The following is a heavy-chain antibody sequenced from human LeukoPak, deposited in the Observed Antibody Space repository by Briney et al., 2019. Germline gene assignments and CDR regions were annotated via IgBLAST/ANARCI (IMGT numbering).Heavy chain of an antibody. CDR3: AKDDRWLQFCC. CDR1: GFTFSSHG. V-gene: IGHV3-23*01. CDR2: IIPSGHTT. Sequence: GGTLRLSCAATGFTFSSHGMNWVRQAPGKGLEWVSGIIPSGHTTYYADSVRGRFTISRDNSRNTLYLQMNSLRAEDTAVYYCAKDDRWLQFCCWGQGTLVTVSA. D-gene: IGHD5-24*01. J-gene: IGHJ4*02.